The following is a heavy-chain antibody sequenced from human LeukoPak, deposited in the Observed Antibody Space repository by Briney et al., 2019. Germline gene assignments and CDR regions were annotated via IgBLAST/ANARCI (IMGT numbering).Heavy chain of an antibody. CDR2: INHSGST. CDR1: GGSFSGYY. J-gene: IGHJ6*02. Sequence: PSETLSLTCAVYGGSFSGYYWSWIRQPPGKGLEWIGEINHSGSTSYNPSLKSRVTISVGTSKNQFSLKLSSVTAADTAVYYCARGWGILTGYYSPHYYYYYGMDVWGQGTTVTVSS. CDR3: ARGWGILTGYYSPHYYYYYGMDV. V-gene: IGHV4-34*01. D-gene: IGHD3-9*01.